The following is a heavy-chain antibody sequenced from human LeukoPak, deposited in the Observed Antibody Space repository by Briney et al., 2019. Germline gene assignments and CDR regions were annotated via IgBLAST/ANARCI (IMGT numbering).Heavy chain of an antibody. CDR2: IYYSGST. J-gene: IGHJ3*02. CDR1: GGSISSSSYY. D-gene: IGHD3-3*01. CDR3: ARPRRRITIFGVVIANDAFDI. Sequence: SETLSLTCTVSGGSISSSSYYWGWIRQPPGKGLEWIGSIYYSGSTYYNPSLKSRVTISVDTSKNQFSLKLSSVTAADTAVYYCARPRRRITIFGVVIANDAFDIWGQGTMVTVSS. V-gene: IGHV4-39*07.